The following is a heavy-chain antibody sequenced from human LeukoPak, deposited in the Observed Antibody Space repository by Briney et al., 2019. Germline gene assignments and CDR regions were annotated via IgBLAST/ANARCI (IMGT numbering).Heavy chain of an antibody. Sequence: ASVKVSCKASRYTFSGYHVHWVRQAPGQGLEWMGWINPNSGGTNFAPKFHGRVSMTRDTSINTAYMELTSLTSDDTAVYYCARGDKKENQSGPSGYFDPWGQGTLVTVSS. V-gene: IGHV1-2*02. J-gene: IGHJ5*02. D-gene: IGHD3-10*01. CDR1: RYTFSGYH. CDR3: ARGDKKENQSGPSGYFDP. CDR2: INPNSGGT.